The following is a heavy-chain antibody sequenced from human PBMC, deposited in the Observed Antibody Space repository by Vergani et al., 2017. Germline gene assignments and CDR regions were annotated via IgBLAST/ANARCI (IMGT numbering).Heavy chain of an antibody. CDR1: GFTFSSYA. CDR2: ISSSSSYI. D-gene: IGHD6-19*01. Sequence: VQLVESGGGVVQPGRSLRLSCAASGFTFSSYAMHWVRQAPGKGLEWVSSISSSSSYIYYADSVKGRFTISRDTAKNSLYLQMNSLRAEDTAVYYCARDPLDSSGWSGTVDPYYYYGMDVWGQGTTVTVSS. CDR3: ARDPLDSSGWSGTVDPYYYYGMDV. J-gene: IGHJ6*02. V-gene: IGHV3-21*01.